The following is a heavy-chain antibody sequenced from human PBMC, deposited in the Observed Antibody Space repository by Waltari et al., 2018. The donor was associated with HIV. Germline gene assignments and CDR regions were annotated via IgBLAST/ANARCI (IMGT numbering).Heavy chain of an antibody. CDR3: TRDKQTTGATLDY. Sequence: QVQLVESGGGVVQPGRSLRLSCAASGFTFSNYGMHWVRQAPAEGLEWVALIWDDGSNKFYADSVKGRFIISRDNSKNTLYLQINSLRADDTAVYYCTRDKQTTGATLDYWGQGTLVTVSS. D-gene: IGHD2-15*01. J-gene: IGHJ4*02. CDR1: GFTFSNYG. CDR2: IWDDGSNK. V-gene: IGHV3-33*01.